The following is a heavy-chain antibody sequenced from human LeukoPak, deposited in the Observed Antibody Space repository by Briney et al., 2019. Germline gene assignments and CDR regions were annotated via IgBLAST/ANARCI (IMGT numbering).Heavy chain of an antibody. CDR1: GGSISSGGYY. J-gene: IGHJ4*02. CDR2: IYHSGST. CDR3: ARGRPGQWLAH. V-gene: IGHV4-39*07. D-gene: IGHD6-19*01. Sequence: SETLSLTCTVSGGSISSGGYYWSWVRQPPGKGLEWIGEIYHSGSTNYNPSLKSRVTISVDKSKNQFSLKLSSVTAADTAVYYCARGRPGQWLAHWGQGTLVTVSS.